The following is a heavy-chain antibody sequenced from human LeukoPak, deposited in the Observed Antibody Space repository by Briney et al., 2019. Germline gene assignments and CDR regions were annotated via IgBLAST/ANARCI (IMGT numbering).Heavy chain of an antibody. V-gene: IGHV1-69*13. CDR3: ARGYYDSSGYPSFDY. CDR2: IIPIFGTA. J-gene: IGHJ4*02. Sequence: VASVKVSCTASGGTFSSYAISWVRQAPGQGLEWMGGIIPIFGTANYAQKFQGRVTITADESTSTAYMELSSLRSEDTAVYYCARGYYDSSGYPSFDYWGQGTLVTVSS. CDR1: GGTFSSYA. D-gene: IGHD3-22*01.